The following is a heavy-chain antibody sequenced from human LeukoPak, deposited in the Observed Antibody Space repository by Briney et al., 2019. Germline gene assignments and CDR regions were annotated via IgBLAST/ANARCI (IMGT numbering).Heavy chain of an antibody. V-gene: IGHV4-38-2*02. CDR1: GYSLSSGYY. CDR2: IYHSQNT. D-gene: IGHD3-22*01. J-gene: IGHJ3*02. Sequence: SETLSLTCSVSGYSLSSGYYWGWIRQPPGKGLEWIGTIYHSQNTYYNPSLKSRVTISGDTSKNQFSLRLSSVTAADTAVYYCARVGGITMIVVLIGDAFDIWGQGTMVTVSS. CDR3: ARVGGITMIVVLIGDAFDI.